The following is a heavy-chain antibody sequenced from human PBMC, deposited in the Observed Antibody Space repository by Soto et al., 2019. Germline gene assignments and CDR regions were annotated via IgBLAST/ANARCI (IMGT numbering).Heavy chain of an antibody. Sequence: PEETLSLTCTVSGGSMSSYYWSLIRQPPGKGLEWIGYIYYSGSTNYNPSLKSRVTISVDTSKNQFSLKLSSVTAADTAVYYCARVGAVAWGAFDIWGQGTMVTVSS. J-gene: IGHJ3*02. CDR1: GGSMSSYY. CDR3: ARVGAVAWGAFDI. V-gene: IGHV4-59*01. CDR2: IYYSGST. D-gene: IGHD6-19*01.